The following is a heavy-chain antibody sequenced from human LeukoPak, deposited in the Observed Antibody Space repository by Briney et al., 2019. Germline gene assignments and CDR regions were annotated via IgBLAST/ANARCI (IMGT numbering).Heavy chain of an antibody. CDR3: ARGEGIAAASDY. CDR2: ISSSGSTI. J-gene: IGHJ4*02. Sequence: GGSLRLSCAASGFTFSSYEMNWVRQAPGKGLEWVSYISSSGSTIYYADSVKGRFTISRDNAKSSLYLQMNSLRAEDTAVYYCARGEGIAAASDYWGQGALVTVSS. V-gene: IGHV3-48*03. CDR1: GFTFSSYE. D-gene: IGHD6-13*01.